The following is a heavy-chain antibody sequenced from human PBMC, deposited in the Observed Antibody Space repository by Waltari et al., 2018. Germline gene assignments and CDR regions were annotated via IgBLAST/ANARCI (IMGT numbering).Heavy chain of an antibody. Sequence: QVQLVQSGAEVKSPGASVRVSCKASGYTFTTYAIHWVRQAPGHRLEWMGWINTENGNTKYSQKCQGRGTITRDTSASTASLELSSLRSEDTAVYYCARISEVTTSGDYYGLDVWGPGTTVTVSS. J-gene: IGHJ6*02. V-gene: IGHV1-3*04. D-gene: IGHD4-17*01. CDR2: INTENGNT. CDR3: ARISEVTTSGDYYGLDV. CDR1: GYTFTTYA.